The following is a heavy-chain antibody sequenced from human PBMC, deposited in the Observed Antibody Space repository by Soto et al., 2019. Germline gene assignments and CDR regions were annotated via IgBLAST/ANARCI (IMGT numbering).Heavy chain of an antibody. D-gene: IGHD3-3*01. J-gene: IGHJ6*02. CDR2: ITSNANRI. CDR3: ARESDFDFWSSNYIDGVDV. V-gene: IGHV3-21*01. CDR1: GFTFNKDS. Sequence: GVLLRLSFATSGFTFNKDSMNWVSQAPGKGLEWVSSITSNANRIYYADSVKGRFTISRDNAQKSVYLQMNSLRVGDTAVYYCARESDFDFWSSNYIDGVDVCGQGTTVTVSS.